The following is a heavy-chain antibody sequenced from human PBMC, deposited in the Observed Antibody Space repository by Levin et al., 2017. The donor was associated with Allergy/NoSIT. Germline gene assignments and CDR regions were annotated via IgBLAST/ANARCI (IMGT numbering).Heavy chain of an antibody. CDR1: GYTFLVYW. V-gene: IGHV1-18*01. Sequence: ASVKVSCKASGYTFLVYWIIWVRQAPGEGLEWLGWISPNNGHTKVSHKVQGRVIMTTDASTTTAYLDIRSLTSDDTAVYYCARDLGSGCYDAAFAIWGPATLVSVSS. CDR2: ISPNNGHT. CDR3: ARDLGSGCYDAAFAI. J-gene: IGHJ3*02. D-gene: IGHD2-15*01.